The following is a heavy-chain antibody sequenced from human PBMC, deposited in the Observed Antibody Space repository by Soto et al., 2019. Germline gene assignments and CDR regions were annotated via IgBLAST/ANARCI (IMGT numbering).Heavy chain of an antibody. Sequence: PGGSLRLSCAASGFSFSNFTMNWVRQAPGKGLEWVSSIDTGTTFMFYADSVKGRFTISRDNSKNMLYLQMNGLRAEDTAVYYCAKAGDPGNMITFGGVEVPNIDHWGQGTQVTVSS. CDR2: IDTGTTFM. V-gene: IGHV3-21*01. J-gene: IGHJ4*02. CDR3: AKAGDPGNMITFGGVEVPNIDH. D-gene: IGHD3-16*01. CDR1: GFSFSNFT.